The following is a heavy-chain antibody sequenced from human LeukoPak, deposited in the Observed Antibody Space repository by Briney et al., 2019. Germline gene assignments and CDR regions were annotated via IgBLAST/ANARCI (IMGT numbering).Heavy chain of an antibody. CDR2: INTNTGNP. Sequence: ASVKVSCEASGYTFTSYAMNWVRQPPGQWLEWMGWINTNTGNPTYAQGFKGRFFLSLHPSVCTAYLRISSLKAEDTAVYYYARVQYYYDSSGYFLQSVDAFDIWGQGTMVTVSS. J-gene: IGHJ3*02. CDR1: GYTFTSYA. CDR3: ARVQYYYDSSGYFLQSVDAFDI. D-gene: IGHD3-22*01. V-gene: IGHV7-4-1*02.